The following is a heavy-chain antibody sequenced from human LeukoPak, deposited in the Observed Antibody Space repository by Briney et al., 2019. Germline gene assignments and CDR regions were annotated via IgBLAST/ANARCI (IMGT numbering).Heavy chain of an antibody. J-gene: IGHJ4*02. CDR2: IYYSGST. V-gene: IGHV4-59*12. D-gene: IGHD2-2*01. CDR1: GGSISSYY. CDR3: ARIYCSSTSCYWGAFDY. Sequence: SETLSLTCTVSGGSISSYYWSWIRQPPGKGLEWIGYIYYSGSTNYNPSLKSRVTMSVDTSKNQFSLKLSSVTAADTAVYYCARIYCSSTSCYWGAFDYWGQGTLVTVSS.